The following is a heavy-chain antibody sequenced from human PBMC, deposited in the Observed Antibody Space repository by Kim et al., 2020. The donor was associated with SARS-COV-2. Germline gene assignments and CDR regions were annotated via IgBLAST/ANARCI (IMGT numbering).Heavy chain of an antibody. Sequence: SETLSLTCAVYGGSFSGYYWSWIRQPPGKGLEWIGEINHSGSTNYNPSLKSRVTISVDTSKNQFSLKLSSVTAADTAVYYCARLYSRAYGMDVWGQGTTV. V-gene: IGHV4-34*01. CDR3: ARLYSRAYGMDV. CDR2: INHSGST. CDR1: GGSFSGYY. J-gene: IGHJ6*02. D-gene: IGHD6-13*01.